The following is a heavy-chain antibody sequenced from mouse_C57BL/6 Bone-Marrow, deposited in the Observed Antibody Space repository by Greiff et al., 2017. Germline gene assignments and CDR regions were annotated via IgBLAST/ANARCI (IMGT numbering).Heavy chain of an antibody. V-gene: IGHV1-22*01. CDR2: INPNNGGT. CDR3: ARGDLLWLRRAFAY. D-gene: IGHD2-2*01. Sequence: VQLQQSGPELVKPGASVKMSCKASGYTFTDYNMHWVKQSHGKSLEWIGYINPNNGGTSYNQKFKGKATLTVNKSSSTAYMELRSLTSEDSAVYYCARGDLLWLRRAFAYWGQGTLVTVSA. CDR1: GYTFTDYN. J-gene: IGHJ3*01.